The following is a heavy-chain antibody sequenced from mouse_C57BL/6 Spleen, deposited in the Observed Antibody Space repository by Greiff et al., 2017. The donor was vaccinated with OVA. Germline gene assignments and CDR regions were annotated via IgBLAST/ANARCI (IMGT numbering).Heavy chain of an antibody. V-gene: IGHV5-17*01. J-gene: IGHJ4*01. CDR1: GFTFSDYG. Sequence: EVQLQESGGGLVKPGGSLKLSCAASGFTFSDYGMHWVRQAPEKGLEWVAHISSGSSTIYYADTVKGRFTISRDNAKNTLFLQMTSLRSEDTAMYYCARAGTDYAMDYWGQGTSVTVSS. CDR2: ISSGSSTI. CDR3: ARAGTDYAMDY. D-gene: IGHD4-1*01.